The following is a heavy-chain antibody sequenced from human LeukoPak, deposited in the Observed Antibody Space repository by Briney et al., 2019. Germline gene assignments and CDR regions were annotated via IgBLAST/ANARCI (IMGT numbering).Heavy chain of an antibody. Sequence: PGGSLRLSCAASGFTFSSYGMHWVRQAPGKGLEGVAFIRYDGSNKNYADSVKGRFTISRDNSKNTLYLQMNSLRAEDTAVYYCAKGYGVVPAASGHWGQGTLVTVSS. CDR2: IRYDGSNK. CDR1: GFTFSSYG. J-gene: IGHJ4*02. V-gene: IGHV3-30*02. CDR3: AKGYGVVPAASGH. D-gene: IGHD2-2*01.